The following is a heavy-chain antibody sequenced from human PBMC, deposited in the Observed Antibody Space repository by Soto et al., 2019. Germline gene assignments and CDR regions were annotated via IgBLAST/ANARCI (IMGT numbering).Heavy chain of an antibody. D-gene: IGHD3-22*01. CDR3: ARDSAYYYDSSGYPDY. V-gene: IGHV3-21*01. J-gene: IGHJ4*02. CDR1: GFTFSSYS. Sequence: LSLTCAASGFTFSSYSMNWVRQAPGKGLEWVSSISSSSSYIYYADSVKGRFTISRDNAKNTLYLQMISLRAEDTAVYYCARDSAYYYDSSGYPDYWGQGTLVTVSS. CDR2: ISSSSSYI.